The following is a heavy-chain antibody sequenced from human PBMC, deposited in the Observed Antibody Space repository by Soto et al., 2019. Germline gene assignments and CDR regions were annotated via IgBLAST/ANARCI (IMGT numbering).Heavy chain of an antibody. V-gene: IGHV4-59*01. CDR2: IYYSGST. CDR1: GGSISSYY. D-gene: IGHD4-17*01. J-gene: IGHJ6*02. Sequence: SETLSLTCTVSGGSISSYYWSWIRQPPGKGLEWIGYIYYSGSTNYNPSLKSRVTISVDTSKNQFSLKLSSVTAADTAVYYCARDLGYGGTEDYGMDVWGQGTTVTVSS. CDR3: ARDLGYGGTEDYGMDV.